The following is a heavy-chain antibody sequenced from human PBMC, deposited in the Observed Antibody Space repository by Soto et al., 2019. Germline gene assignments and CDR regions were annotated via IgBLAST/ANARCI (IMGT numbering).Heavy chain of an antibody. Sequence: SETLSLTCTVSGGSVSSGSYYWSWIRQPPGKGLEWIGYIYYSGSTNYNPSLKSRVTISVDTSKNQFSLKLSSVTAADTAVYYCARDQGYYDSSGYYFDYWGQGTLVTVSS. CDR2: IYYSGST. J-gene: IGHJ4*02. V-gene: IGHV4-61*01. D-gene: IGHD3-22*01. CDR1: GGSVSSGSYY. CDR3: ARDQGYYDSSGYYFDY.